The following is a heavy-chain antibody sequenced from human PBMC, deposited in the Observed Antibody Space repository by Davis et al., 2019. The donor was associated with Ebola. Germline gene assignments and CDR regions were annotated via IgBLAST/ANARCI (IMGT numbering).Heavy chain of an antibody. J-gene: IGHJ4*02. V-gene: IGHV4-39*07. D-gene: IGHD6-6*01. CDR3: ADVHRGY. Sequence: SETLSLTCTVSGSSISSSSYYWGWIRQPPGKGLEWIGSIYYSGSTYYNPSLKSRVTISIDTSKNQFSLALTSVTAADTAVYYCADVHRGYWGQGTLVTVSS. CDR2: IYYSGST. CDR1: GSSISSSSYY.